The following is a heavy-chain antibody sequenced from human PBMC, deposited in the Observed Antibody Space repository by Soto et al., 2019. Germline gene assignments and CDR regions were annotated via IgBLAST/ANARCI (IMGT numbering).Heavy chain of an antibody. CDR3: ALRKTGSYFDY. D-gene: IGHD1-26*01. CDR1: GFTFGSYA. J-gene: IGHJ4*02. V-gene: IGHV3-23*01. Sequence: EVQLLESGGGLVQPGGSLRLSCAPSGFTFGSYALTGVGRAPGKGLEGVSAIGASGAGTYYAEYVKGRFTISRDNSKNTLYLQMNSLRAEDTAVYYCALRKTGSYFDYWGQGTLVTVSS. CDR2: IGASGAGT.